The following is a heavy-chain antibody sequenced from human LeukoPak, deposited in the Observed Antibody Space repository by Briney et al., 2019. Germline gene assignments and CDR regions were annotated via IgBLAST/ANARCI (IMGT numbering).Heavy chain of an antibody. J-gene: IGHJ4*02. V-gene: IGHV3-7*03. CDR3: ARAPSDSGWYVFPPKTLYYFDY. D-gene: IGHD6-19*01. CDR1: GFTFSSYW. Sequence: GGSLRLSCAASGFTFSSYWMSWVRQAPGKGLEWLANIKQDGSEKYYVDSVKGRFTISRDNAKNSLYLQMNSLRAEDTAVYYCARAPSDSGWYVFPPKTLYYFDYWGQGTLVSVSS. CDR2: IKQDGSEK.